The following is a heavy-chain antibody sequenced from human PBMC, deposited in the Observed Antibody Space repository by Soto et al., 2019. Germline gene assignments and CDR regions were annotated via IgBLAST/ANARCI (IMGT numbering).Heavy chain of an antibody. CDR2: IIPIFGTA. J-gene: IGHJ5*02. V-gene: IGHV1-69*13. Sequence: SVKVSCKASGGTFSSYAISWVRQAPGQGLEWMGGIIPIFGTANYAQKFQCRVTITADESRSTAYMELSSPRSEDAAVYYCARGVIDVAAPTPAPYNWFDPWGQGTLVTVSS. D-gene: IGHD2-15*01. CDR1: GGTFSSYA. CDR3: ARGVIDVAAPTPAPYNWFDP.